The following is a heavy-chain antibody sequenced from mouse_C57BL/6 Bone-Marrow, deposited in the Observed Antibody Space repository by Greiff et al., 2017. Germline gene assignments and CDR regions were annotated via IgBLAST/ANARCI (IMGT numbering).Heavy chain of an antibody. D-gene: IGHD1-1*01. CDR2: IWTGGGT. J-gene: IGHJ4*01. CDR3: ARDESYGRVLYYAMDY. Sequence: VNVVESGPGLVAPSQSLSITCTVSGFSLTSYAISWVRQPPGKGLEWLGVIWTGGGTNYNSALKSRLSISKDNSKSQVFLKMNSLQTDDTARYYCARDESYGRVLYYAMDYWGQGTSVTVSS. V-gene: IGHV2-9-1*01. CDR1: GFSLTSYA.